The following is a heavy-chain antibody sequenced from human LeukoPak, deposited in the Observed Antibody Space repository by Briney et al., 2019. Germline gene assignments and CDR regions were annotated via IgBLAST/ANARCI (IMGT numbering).Heavy chain of an antibody. V-gene: IGHV6-1*01. CDR2: TYYRSKWYN. CDR1: GESVSSKNGA. Sequence: SQTLSVTCAISGESVSSKNGAWNWIRQSPSRGLEWLGRTYYRSKWYNDYAVSMNGRITINPDTSKNQLSLQLNSVTPDDTAVYYCARDEGASGWHTFDYWGQGTLVTVSS. J-gene: IGHJ4*02. CDR3: ARDEGASGWHTFDY. D-gene: IGHD6-19*01.